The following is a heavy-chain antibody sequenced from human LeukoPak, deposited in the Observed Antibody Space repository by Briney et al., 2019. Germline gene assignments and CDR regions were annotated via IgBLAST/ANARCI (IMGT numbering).Heavy chain of an antibody. D-gene: IGHD6-13*01. CDR2: ISASGGKT. CDR1: GFIFNDYA. J-gene: IGHJ4*02. CDR3: ARAPPPGYRNSWLCYFDY. V-gene: IGHV3-23*01. Sequence: GGSLRLSCAASGFIFNDYAMSWVRQVPGKGLECVSVISASGGKTYYADSVKGRFTISRDNSKNTLYLQMNSLRAEDTAMYYCARAPPPGYRNSWLCYFDYWGQGALVTVSS.